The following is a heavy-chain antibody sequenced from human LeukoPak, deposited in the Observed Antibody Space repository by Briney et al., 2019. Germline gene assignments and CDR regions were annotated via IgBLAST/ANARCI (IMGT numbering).Heavy chain of an antibody. CDR2: IKSKTDGGTT. CDR3: TTGTSLYYDFWSGYPVGMDV. D-gene: IGHD3-3*01. V-gene: IGHV3-15*01. Sequence: GGSLRLSCAASGFTFSNAWMSWVRQAPGKGLEWVGRIKSKTDGGTTDYAAPVKGRFTISRDDSKNTLYLQMNSLKTEDTAVYYCTTGTSLYYDFWSGYPVGMDVWGQGTTVTVPS. CDR1: GFTFSNAW. J-gene: IGHJ6*02.